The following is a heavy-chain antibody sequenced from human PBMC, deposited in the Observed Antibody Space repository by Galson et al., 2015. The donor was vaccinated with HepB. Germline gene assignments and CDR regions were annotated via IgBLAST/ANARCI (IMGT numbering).Heavy chain of an antibody. D-gene: IGHD2-15*01. CDR1: GYTFTING. Sequence: SVKVSCKASGYTFTINGISWVRQAPGRGLEWVGWISANSGRTTYAWRLLDRLTLTTDTSTSTAYMELRSLRSDDTAIYYCARERSHSLDFWGQGTLVTVSS. J-gene: IGHJ4*02. V-gene: IGHV1-18*04. CDR2: ISANSGRT. CDR3: ARERSHSLDF.